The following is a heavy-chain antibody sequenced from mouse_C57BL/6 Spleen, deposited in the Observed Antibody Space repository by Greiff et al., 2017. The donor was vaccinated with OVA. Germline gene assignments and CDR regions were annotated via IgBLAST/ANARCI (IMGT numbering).Heavy chain of an antibody. CDR3: ARSWGNYRDAMDY. J-gene: IGHJ4*01. Sequence: VQRVESGPGLVAPSQSLSITCTVSGFSLTSYAIRWVRQPPGKGLEWLGVIWTGGGTNYNSALKSRLSISKDNSKSQVFLKMNSLQTDDTARNYCARSWGNYRDAMDYWGQGTSVTVSS. CDR1: GFSLTSYA. CDR2: IWTGGGT. V-gene: IGHV2-9-1*01. D-gene: IGHD2-1*01.